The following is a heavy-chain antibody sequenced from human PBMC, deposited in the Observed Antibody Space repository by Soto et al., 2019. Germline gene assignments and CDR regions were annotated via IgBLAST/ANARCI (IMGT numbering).Heavy chain of an antibody. V-gene: IGHV4-30-4*01. D-gene: IGHD3-16*01. CDR1: GGSISSGDYY. Sequence: TSETLSLTCTVSGGSISSGDYYWSWIRQPPGKGLEWIGYIYYSGSTYYNPSLKSRVTISVDTSKNQFSLKLSSVTAADTAVYYCPRVGEKGTYYYYVMAVGGQGPTVTVS. CDR2: IYYSGST. J-gene: IGHJ6*02. CDR3: PRVGEKGTYYYYVMAV.